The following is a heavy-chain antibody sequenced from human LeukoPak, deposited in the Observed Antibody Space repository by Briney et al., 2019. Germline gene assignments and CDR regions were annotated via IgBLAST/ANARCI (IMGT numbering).Heavy chain of an antibody. CDR3: ARDSDYSDYFFDY. J-gene: IGHJ4*02. CDR1: GFSFSTFA. CDR2: ISTNGGTT. V-gene: IGHV3-64*01. Sequence: GGSLRLSCAASGFSFSTFAMHWVRQAPGKGLEYVSGISTNGGTTYYAKSVKGRFTISRDNSKNTLFLQMGSLRTEDMAVYYCARDSDYSDYFFDYWGQGTLVAVSS. D-gene: IGHD4-11*01.